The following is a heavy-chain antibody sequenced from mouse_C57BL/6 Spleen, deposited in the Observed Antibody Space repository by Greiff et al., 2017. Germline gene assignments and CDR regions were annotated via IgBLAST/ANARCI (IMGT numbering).Heavy chain of an antibody. V-gene: IGHV1-82*01. CDR3: ARGSSGYRVYAMDY. CDR2: IYPGDGDT. D-gene: IGHD3-2*02. CDR1: GYAFSNSW. Sequence: QVQVQQSGPELVKPGASVKISCKASGYAFSNSWMNWVKQRPGKGLEWIGRIYPGDGDTNYNGKFKGKATLAADKSSSKAYMQLSSLTSEDSAVYFCARGSSGYRVYAMDYWGQGTSVTVSS. J-gene: IGHJ4*01.